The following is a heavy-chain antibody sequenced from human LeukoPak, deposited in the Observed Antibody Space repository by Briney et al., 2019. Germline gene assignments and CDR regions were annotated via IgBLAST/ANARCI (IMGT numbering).Heavy chain of an antibody. CDR3: ARVIWYFDY. CDR1: GFTVSSYS. Sequence: GGSLRLSCAASGFTVSSYSMNWVRQAPGKGLEWVSYISSSSSTIYYADSVKGRFTISRDSAKSSLYLQMNSLRAEDTAVYYCARVIWYFDYWGQGTLVTVSS. V-gene: IGHV3-48*04. CDR2: ISSSSSTI. J-gene: IGHJ4*02.